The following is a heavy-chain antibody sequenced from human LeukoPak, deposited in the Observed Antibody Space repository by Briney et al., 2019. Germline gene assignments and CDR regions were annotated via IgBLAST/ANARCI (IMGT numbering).Heavy chain of an antibody. CDR3: AGGQGYLIQL. J-gene: IGHJ4*02. V-gene: IGHV3-7*01. Sequence: GGSLRLSCVASGITFSSYWMNWVRQAPGKGLEWVAIIKQDGSVAHYVDSVKGRLPISRDNAKNSLYLQINNLRAEDTAVYYCAGGQGYLIQLWGQGTLVTVSS. D-gene: IGHD2-15*01. CDR1: GITFSSYW. CDR2: IKQDGSVA.